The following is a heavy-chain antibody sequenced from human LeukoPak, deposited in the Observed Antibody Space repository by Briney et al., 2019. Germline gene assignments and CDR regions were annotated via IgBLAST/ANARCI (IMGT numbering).Heavy chain of an antibody. D-gene: IGHD3-9*01. CDR2: ISYSGSN. CDR1: GGSISSYY. V-gene: IGHV4-59*01. J-gene: IGHJ5*02. Sequence: SETLSLTCTVSGGSISSYYWSWIRQPPGKGLEWIGYISYSGSNNYNPSLQSRVTISVDTSKNQFSLKLSSLTAADTAVYYCARDPYYDILTGYHHWIGSFDPWGQGTLVTVSS. CDR3: ARDPYYDILTGYHHWIGSFDP.